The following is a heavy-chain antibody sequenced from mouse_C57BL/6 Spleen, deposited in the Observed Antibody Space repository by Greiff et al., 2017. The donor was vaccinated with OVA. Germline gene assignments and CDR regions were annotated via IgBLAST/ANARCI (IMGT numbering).Heavy chain of an antibody. J-gene: IGHJ4*01. D-gene: IGHD1-1*01. Sequence: EVMLVESGGGLVKPGGSLKLSCAASGFTFSSYAMSWVRQTPEKRLEWVATISDGGSYTYYPDNVKGRFTISRDNAKNNLYLQMSHLKSEDTAMYYCARGFYGSSPGAMDYRGQGTSGTVSS. V-gene: IGHV5-4*03. CDR3: ARGFYGSSPGAMDY. CDR1: GFTFSSYA. CDR2: ISDGGSYT.